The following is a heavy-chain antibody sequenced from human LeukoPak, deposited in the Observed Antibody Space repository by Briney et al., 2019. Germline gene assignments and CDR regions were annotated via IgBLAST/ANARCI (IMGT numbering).Heavy chain of an antibody. CDR2: INPNSGGT. J-gene: IGHJ4*02. CDR1: GYTFTGYY. Sequence: ASVKVSCKASGYTFTGYYMHWVRQAPGQGLEWMGWINPNSGGTNYARKFQGRVTMTRDTSISTAYMELSRLRSDDTAVYYCARDDPYYYDSSGYYPFDYWGQGTLVTVSS. CDR3: ARDDPYYYDSSGYYPFDY. V-gene: IGHV1-2*02. D-gene: IGHD3-22*01.